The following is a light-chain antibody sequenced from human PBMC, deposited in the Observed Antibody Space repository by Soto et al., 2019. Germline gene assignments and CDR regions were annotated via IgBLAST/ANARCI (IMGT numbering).Light chain of an antibody. CDR3: SSFRTGSVVL. Sequence: QSALTQPASVSGSPGQSVTISCTGTSSDVGGYNYVSWYQQHPGKAPKLVIYGVNYRPSGVSARFSGSKFQNTASLTISSLQAEDEADYYCSSFRTGSVVLFGGGTKLTVL. V-gene: IGLV2-14*01. CDR1: SSDVGGYNY. J-gene: IGLJ3*02. CDR2: GVN.